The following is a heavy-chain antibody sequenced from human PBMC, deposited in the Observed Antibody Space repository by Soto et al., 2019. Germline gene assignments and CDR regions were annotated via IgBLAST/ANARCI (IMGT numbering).Heavy chain of an antibody. Sequence: GGSLRLSCAASGFTFSSYAMHWVRQAPGKGLEWVAVISYDGSNKYYADSVKGRFTISRDNSKNTLYLQMNSLRAEDTAVYYCARDMGQHVMDVWGQGTTVTVSS. CDR2: ISYDGSNK. CDR1: GFTFSSYA. J-gene: IGHJ6*02. CDR3: ARDMGQHVMDV. D-gene: IGHD2-21*01. V-gene: IGHV3-30-3*01.